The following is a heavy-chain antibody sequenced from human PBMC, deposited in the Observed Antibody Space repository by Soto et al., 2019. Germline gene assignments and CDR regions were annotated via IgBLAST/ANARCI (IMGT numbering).Heavy chain of an antibody. D-gene: IGHD3-10*01. Sequence: QVQLQESGPGLVKPSETLSLTCSVSGGSISSDYWSWIRQPPGKGLEWIGYIYYNGSTNYHPSLKGRVXXXRXXSKNQFSLKVSSVTAADTAVYYCARQSRSGQSPYYFYGVDVWGQGTTVTVSS. CDR3: ARQSRSGQSPYYFYGVDV. CDR2: IYYNGST. CDR1: GGSISSDY. V-gene: IGHV4-59*08. J-gene: IGHJ6*02.